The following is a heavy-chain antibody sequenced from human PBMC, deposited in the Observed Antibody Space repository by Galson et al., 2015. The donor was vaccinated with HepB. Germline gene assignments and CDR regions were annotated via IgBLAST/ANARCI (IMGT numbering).Heavy chain of an antibody. CDR3: AKDNDYGDYGGFWYFDL. Sequence: SLRLSCAASGFTFDDYAMHWVRQAPGKGLEWVSGISWNSGSIDYADSVKGRFTISRDNAKNSLYLQMNSLRAEDTALYYCAKDNDYGDYGGFWYFDLWGRGTLVTVSS. J-gene: IGHJ2*01. D-gene: IGHD4-17*01. CDR1: GFTFDDYA. V-gene: IGHV3-9*01. CDR2: ISWNSGSI.